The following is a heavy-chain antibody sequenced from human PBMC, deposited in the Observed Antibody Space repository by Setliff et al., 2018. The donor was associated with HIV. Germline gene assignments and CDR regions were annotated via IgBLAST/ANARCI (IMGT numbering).Heavy chain of an antibody. D-gene: IGHD3-16*01. CDR2: ISSSGSTV. Sequence: LSLTCGVSGGSFSGHYWSWIRQTPGKGLEWVSYISSSGSTVYYADSAKGRFTISRDNAKNSLYLQMNFLRAEDMAVYYCASGRGEKGSFWGQGTLVTVSS. CDR3: ASGRGEKGSF. CDR1: GGSFSGHY. V-gene: IGHV3-11*01. J-gene: IGHJ4*02.